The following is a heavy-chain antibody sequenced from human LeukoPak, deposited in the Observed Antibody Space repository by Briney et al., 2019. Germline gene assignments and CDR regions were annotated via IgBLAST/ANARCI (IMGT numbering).Heavy chain of an antibody. J-gene: IGHJ4*02. V-gene: IGHV3-53*01. CDR2: IDIRGDT. D-gene: IGHD5-18*01. CDR3: ARRTGYGYGLDC. Sequence: GGSLRLSCAASGLTVSNNDVSWVRQAPGKGLEWVSVIDIRGDTYHAETVKGRFTISRDKSKNTVSLQMDSLRAEDTAVYLCARRTGYGYGLDCWGQGTLVTVSS. CDR1: GLTVSNND.